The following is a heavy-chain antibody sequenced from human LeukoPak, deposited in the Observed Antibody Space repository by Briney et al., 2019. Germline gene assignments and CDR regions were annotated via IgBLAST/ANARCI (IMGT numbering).Heavy chain of an antibody. Sequence: GGSLRLSCAASGFTFDDYTMHWVRQAPGKGLEWVSLISWDGDNTYYADSVKGRFTISRDNSKNSLYLQMNSLRTEDTALYYCAKEAYGTSYSSSWYYFDYWGQGTLVTVSS. D-gene: IGHD6-13*01. J-gene: IGHJ4*02. CDR1: GFTFDDYT. CDR3: AKEAYGTSYSSSWYYFDY. CDR2: ISWDGDNT. V-gene: IGHV3-43*01.